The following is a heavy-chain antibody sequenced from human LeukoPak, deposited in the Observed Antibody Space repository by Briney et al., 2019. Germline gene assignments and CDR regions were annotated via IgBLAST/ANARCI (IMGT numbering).Heavy chain of an antibody. CDR1: GYTFTDYY. Sequence: ASVEVSCKASGYTFTDYYIHWLRQARGQGLEWMGWIIPNNGGTNYAPKFRGRVTMTRDTSISTAYMELSRLRSDDTAVYYCARGLSIEGYNFNYWGQGILVTVSS. CDR2: IIPNNGGT. V-gene: IGHV1-2*02. CDR3: ARGLSIEGYNFNY. J-gene: IGHJ4*02. D-gene: IGHD5-24*01.